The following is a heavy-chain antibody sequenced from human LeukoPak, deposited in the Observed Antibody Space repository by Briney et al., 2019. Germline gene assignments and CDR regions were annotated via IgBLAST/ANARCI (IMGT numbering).Heavy chain of an antibody. CDR2: INPRGGRT. J-gene: IGHJ4*02. CDR3: ARAGLGYSYGWLDY. Sequence: GSVKVSWKASGYTLGSCYRRWVRQAPRQGLELMGLINPRGGRTSYAQKFQGRVTMTRDTSTSTVYMELSSLRSEDTAVYYRARAGLGYSYGWLDYWGQGTLVTVSS. V-gene: IGHV1-46*01. D-gene: IGHD5-18*01. CDR1: GYTLGSCY.